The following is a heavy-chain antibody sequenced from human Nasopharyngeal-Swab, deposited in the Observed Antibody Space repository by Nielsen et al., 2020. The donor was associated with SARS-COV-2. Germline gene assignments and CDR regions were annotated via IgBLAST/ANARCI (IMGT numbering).Heavy chain of an antibody. CDR2: VSPYNGDT. CDR3: AREGSFLGYFDY. Sequence: WVRQAPGQGLEWMGWVSPYNGDTNYAQDFKGRLTMTTDTSTNTAYMELGSLRSDVPAFSYCAREGSFLGYFDYWGQGTLVTVSS. J-gene: IGHJ4*02. D-gene: IGHD3-3*01. V-gene: IGHV1-18*01.